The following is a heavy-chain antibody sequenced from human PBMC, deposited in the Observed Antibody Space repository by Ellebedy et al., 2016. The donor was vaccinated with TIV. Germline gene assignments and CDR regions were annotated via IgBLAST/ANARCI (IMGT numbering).Heavy chain of an antibody. CDR3: AARKVLLWFGEGLDV. CDR1: GGSFSGYY. CDR2: INDSGST. J-gene: IGHJ6*02. Sequence: SETLSLXCAVYGGSFSGYYWTWIRQPPGKGLEWIGEINDSGSTNYNPSLKSRVTISVDTSKNQFSLKLSSVTAADTAVYYCAARKVLLWFGEGLDVWGQGTTVTVSS. D-gene: IGHD3-10*01. V-gene: IGHV4-34*01.